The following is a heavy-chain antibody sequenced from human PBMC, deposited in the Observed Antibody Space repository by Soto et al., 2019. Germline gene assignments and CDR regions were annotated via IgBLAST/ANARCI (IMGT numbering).Heavy chain of an antibody. J-gene: IGHJ4*02. CDR1: GGSISGRNW. Sequence: QVHLQESGPGLVKPSGTLSLTCVVSGGSISGRNWWSWVLQAPGKGLEWIGEVFHSGDTTYSPSLRSRVTISVDKSKNQFSLNLNSVTAADTAVYYCTRLIYDSRLNYFYFDLWGQGALVTVSS. CDR2: VFHSGDT. V-gene: IGHV4-4*02. D-gene: IGHD3-22*01. CDR3: TRLIYDSRLNYFYFDL.